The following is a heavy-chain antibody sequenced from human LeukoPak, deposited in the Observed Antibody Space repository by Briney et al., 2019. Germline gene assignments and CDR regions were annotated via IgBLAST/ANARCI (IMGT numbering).Heavy chain of an antibody. V-gene: IGHV3-21*01. Sequence: PGESPRPSCAASGFTFSRYSMHWVRQTPGKGLQWVSSISTSGSYTYYEDSLKGRFTISRDNAKQSLYLQMDSLRAEDTAVYYCARDWFGDFWGQGILVIVSS. CDR1: GFTFSRYS. J-gene: IGHJ4*02. D-gene: IGHD3-16*01. CDR3: ARDWFGDF. CDR2: ISTSGSYT.